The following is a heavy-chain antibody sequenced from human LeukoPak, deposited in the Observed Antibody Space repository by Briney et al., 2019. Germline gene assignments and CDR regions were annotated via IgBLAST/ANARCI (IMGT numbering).Heavy chain of an antibody. CDR3: ARVYTVTPLYGMDV. J-gene: IGHJ6*02. CDR1: GFTFSSYE. D-gene: IGHD4-17*01. CDR2: ISSSGSTI. V-gene: IGHV3-48*03. Sequence: QAGGSLRLFCAASGFTFSSYEMNWVRQAPGKGLEWVSYISSSGSTIYYADSVKGRFTISRDNAKNSLYLQMNSLRAEDTAVYYCARVYTVTPLYGMDVWGQGTTVTVSS.